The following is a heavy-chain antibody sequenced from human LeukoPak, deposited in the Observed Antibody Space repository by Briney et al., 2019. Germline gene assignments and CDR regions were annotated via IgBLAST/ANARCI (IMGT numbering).Heavy chain of an antibody. CDR3: ARDPAFSSWFDP. CDR2: INPNSGGT. CDR1: GYTFTGYY. V-gene: IGHV1-2*02. J-gene: IGHJ5*02. Sequence: ASVKVSCKASGYTFTGYYMHWVRQAPGQGLEWMGWINPNSGGTNYAQKFQGRVTMTRDTSISTAYMELSRLRSDDTAVYCCARDPAFSSWFDPWGQGTLVTVSS.